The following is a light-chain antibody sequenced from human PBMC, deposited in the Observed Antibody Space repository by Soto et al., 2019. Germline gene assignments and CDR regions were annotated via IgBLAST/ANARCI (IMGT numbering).Light chain of an antibody. Sequence: IQLTQSPSSLSASVGDRVTISCRASQGIANFLAWYQQKPGKAPKLLIYGASTLQSGVPSMFSGSGSGTDVTLTISSLQPEDFATYYCQQLNSFPIPFGPGTKVDIK. J-gene: IGKJ3*01. CDR2: GAS. CDR1: QGIANF. CDR3: QQLNSFPIP. V-gene: IGKV1-9*01.